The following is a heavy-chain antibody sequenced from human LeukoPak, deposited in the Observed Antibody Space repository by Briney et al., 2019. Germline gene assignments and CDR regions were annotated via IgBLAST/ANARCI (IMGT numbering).Heavy chain of an antibody. CDR3: TTDLCSSISCYRGPFDY. D-gene: IGHD2-2*02. V-gene: IGHV3-15*01. CDR1: GFTFSNAW. Sequence: GGSLRLSCAASGFTFSNAWMSWVRQAPGKGLELVGRLKSKIDGGTTDYAAPVKGRFTISRDDSKNTLYLQMNSLKIEDTAVYSCTTDLCSSISCYRGPFDYWGQGTLVTVSS. J-gene: IGHJ4*02. CDR2: LKSKIDGGTT.